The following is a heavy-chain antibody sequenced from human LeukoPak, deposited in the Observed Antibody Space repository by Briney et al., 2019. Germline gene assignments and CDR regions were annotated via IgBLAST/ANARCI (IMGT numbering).Heavy chain of an antibody. Sequence: ASVKVSCKASGYTFTGYYMHWVRQAPGQGLEWMGWINPNSGGTNYAQKFQGRVTMTRDASISTAYMELSRLRSDDTAVYYCASTTKAGGYSYGYLSSPFDYWGQGTLVTVSS. V-gene: IGHV1-2*02. CDR1: GYTFTGYY. J-gene: IGHJ4*02. CDR2: INPNSGGT. CDR3: ASTTKAGGYSYGYLSSPFDY. D-gene: IGHD5-18*01.